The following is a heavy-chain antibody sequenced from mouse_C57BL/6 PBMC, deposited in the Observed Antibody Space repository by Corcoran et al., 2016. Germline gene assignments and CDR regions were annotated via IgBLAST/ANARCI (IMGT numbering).Heavy chain of an antibody. CDR3: ARDYDYENYFDY. V-gene: IGHV1-66*01. Sequence: QVQLQQSGPELVKPGASVKISCKASGYSFTSYYIHWVKQRPGQGLEWIGWIYPGSGNTKYNEKFKGKATLTADTSSSTAYMQLSSLTSADSAVYYCARDYDYENYFDYWGQGTTLTVSS. J-gene: IGHJ2*01. D-gene: IGHD2-4*01. CDR1: GYSFTSYY. CDR2: IYPGSGNT.